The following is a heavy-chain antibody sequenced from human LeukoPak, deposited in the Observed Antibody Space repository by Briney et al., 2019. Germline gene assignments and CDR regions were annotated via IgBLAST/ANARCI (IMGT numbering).Heavy chain of an antibody. CDR2: ISSSSNII. Sequence: GRSLRLSCAASGFTFSSYGMHWVRQAPGKGLDWVSFISSSSNIIHYADSVKGRFTISRDDAKNSVYLQMNSLRAEDTAVYYCARGDSTGTNLDFWGQGTLVTVSS. J-gene: IGHJ4*02. CDR3: ARGDSTGTNLDF. D-gene: IGHD1-1*01. V-gene: IGHV3-48*04. CDR1: GFTFSSYG.